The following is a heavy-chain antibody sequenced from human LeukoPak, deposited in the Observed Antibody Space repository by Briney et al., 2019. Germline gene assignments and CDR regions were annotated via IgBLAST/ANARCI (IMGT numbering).Heavy chain of an antibody. Sequence: GGSLRLSCAASGFTVSSNYMSWVRQAPGKGLEWVSVIYSGGSTYYADSVKGRFTISRDNSKNTLYLQMNSLRAEDTAVYYCARIYDIPEEVDYWGQGTLVTVSS. CDR2: IYSGGST. V-gene: IGHV3-66*01. CDR3: ARIYDIPEEVDY. J-gene: IGHJ4*02. CDR1: GFTVSSNY. D-gene: IGHD3-9*01.